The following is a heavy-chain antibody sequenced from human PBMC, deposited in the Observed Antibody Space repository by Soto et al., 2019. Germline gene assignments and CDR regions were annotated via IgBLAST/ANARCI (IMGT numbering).Heavy chain of an antibody. Sequence: PSETLSLTCTVSGGSISSYYWSWIRQPPGKGLEWIGYIYYSGSTNYNPSLKSRVTISVDTSKNQFSLKLSSVTAADTAVYYCARLTGRGYSYGYGLNFDYWGQGTLVTVSS. D-gene: IGHD5-18*01. CDR3: ARLTGRGYSYGYGLNFDY. CDR1: GGSISSYY. CDR2: IYYSGST. J-gene: IGHJ4*02. V-gene: IGHV4-59*01.